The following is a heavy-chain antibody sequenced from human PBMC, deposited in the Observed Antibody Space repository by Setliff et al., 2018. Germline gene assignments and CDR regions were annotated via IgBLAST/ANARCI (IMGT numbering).Heavy chain of an antibody. CDR3: ARAPNDLGVDWLFNNYFDY. CDR1: GGSVSSGYYY. Sequence: SETLSLTCNVSGGSVSSGYYYWDWIRQPPGKGLEWIGTVYYTGRTYYNPSLKSRVTIAVDAPDNHFSLKLRSVTAADTAVYYCARAPNDLGVDWLFNNYFDYWGHGTLVTVS. CDR2: VYYTGRT. J-gene: IGHJ4*01. V-gene: IGHV4-39*02. D-gene: IGHD3-9*01.